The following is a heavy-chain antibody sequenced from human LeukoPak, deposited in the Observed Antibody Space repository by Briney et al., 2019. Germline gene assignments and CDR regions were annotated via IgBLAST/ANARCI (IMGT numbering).Heavy chain of an antibody. D-gene: IGHD3-22*01. J-gene: IGHJ3*02. Sequence: ASVKVSCTVSGYTLTELSMHWVRQAPGKGLAWMGGFDPEDGETIYAQKFQGRVTMTEDTSTDTAYMELSSLRSEDTAVYYCARDGYYDSMDAIDIWGQGTMVTVSS. V-gene: IGHV1-24*01. CDR1: GYTLTELS. CDR3: ARDGYYDSMDAIDI. CDR2: FDPEDGET.